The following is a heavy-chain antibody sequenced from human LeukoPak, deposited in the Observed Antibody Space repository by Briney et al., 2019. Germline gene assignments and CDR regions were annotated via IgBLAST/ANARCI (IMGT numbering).Heavy chain of an antibody. V-gene: IGHV3-15*01. Sequence: GGSLRLSCAASGFTFSNAWMNWVRQAPGKGLEWVGRIKSKTDGGTTDYVAPVKGRFTISRDDSKSTLYLQVNSLNTEDTAVYYCITGNWGSFSYWGQGTLVTVSS. CDR3: ITGNWGSFSY. CDR1: GFTFSNAW. CDR2: IKSKTDGGTT. J-gene: IGHJ4*02. D-gene: IGHD7-27*01.